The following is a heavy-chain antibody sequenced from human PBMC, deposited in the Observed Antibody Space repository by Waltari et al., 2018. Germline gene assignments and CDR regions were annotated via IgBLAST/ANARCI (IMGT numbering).Heavy chain of an antibody. CDR1: GYSFTSYW. CDR2: IYPGDSDT. CDR3: ARSPSSWYSSDAFDI. Sequence: EVQLVQSGAEVKKPGESLKISCKGSGYSFTSYWIGWVRQMPGKGLEWMGIIYPGDSDTRYSPSFQGQVTISADKSISTAYLQWSSLKASDTAMYYCARSPSSWYSSDAFDIWGQGTMVTVSS. V-gene: IGHV5-51*03. J-gene: IGHJ3*02. D-gene: IGHD6-13*01.